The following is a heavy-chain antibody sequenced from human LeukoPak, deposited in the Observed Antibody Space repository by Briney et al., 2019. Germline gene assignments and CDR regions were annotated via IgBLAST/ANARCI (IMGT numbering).Heavy chain of an antibody. CDR1: GFTFSSYA. V-gene: IGHV3-23*01. D-gene: IGHD3-22*01. CDR2: ISGSGGST. CDR3: AKDKIPDTEVVVITTPFDY. Sequence: PGGSLRLSCAASGFTFSSYAMSWVRQAPGKGLEWVSAISGSGGSTYYADSVKGRFTISRDNSKNTLYLQMNSLRAEDTAVYYCAKDKIPDTEVVVITTPFDYWGQGTLVTVSS. J-gene: IGHJ4*02.